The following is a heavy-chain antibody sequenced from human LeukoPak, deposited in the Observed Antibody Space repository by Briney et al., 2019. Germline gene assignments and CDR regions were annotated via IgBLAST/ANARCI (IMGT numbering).Heavy chain of an antibody. CDR3: TTSPFPGIDY. Sequence: GGSLRLSCAASGFTFSNAWMSWVRQAPGKGLEWVGRIKSKAHGGTTDYAAPVKGRFTISRDDSQNTLYLQMNSLKTEYTAMYYCTTSPFPGIDYWGQGTLVTVSS. V-gene: IGHV3-15*01. J-gene: IGHJ4*02. CDR2: IKSKAHGGTT. CDR1: GFTFSNAW.